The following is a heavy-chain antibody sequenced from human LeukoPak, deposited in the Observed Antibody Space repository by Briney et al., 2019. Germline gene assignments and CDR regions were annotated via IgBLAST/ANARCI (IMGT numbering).Heavy chain of an antibody. Sequence: PGGSLRLSCAASGFTFSSYAMSWVRQAPGKGLEWVSAISGSGGSTYYADSVKGRFTISRDNSKNTLHLQMNSLRAEDTAVYYCAREVSDWRYFDYWGQGTLVTVSS. J-gene: IGHJ4*02. V-gene: IGHV3-23*01. D-gene: IGHD3-16*02. CDR3: AREVSDWRYFDY. CDR2: ISGSGGST. CDR1: GFTFSSYA.